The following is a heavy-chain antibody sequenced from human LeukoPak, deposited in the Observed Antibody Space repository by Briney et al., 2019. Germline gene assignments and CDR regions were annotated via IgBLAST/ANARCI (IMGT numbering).Heavy chain of an antibody. J-gene: IGHJ4*02. CDR2: IIPIFGTA. Sequence: AASVKVSCKASGGTFGSYAISWVRQAPGQGLEWMGGIIPIFGTANYAQKFQDRVTITADESTSTVYMELSSLRSEDMAVYYCARDSEVRRNLWHYWGQGTLVTVSS. CDR3: ARDSEVRRNLWHY. V-gene: IGHV1-69*13. D-gene: IGHD3-10*01. CDR1: GGTFGSYA.